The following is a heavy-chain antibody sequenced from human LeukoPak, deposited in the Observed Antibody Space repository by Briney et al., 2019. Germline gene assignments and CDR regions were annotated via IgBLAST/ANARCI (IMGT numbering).Heavy chain of an antibody. CDR1: GFTFSSYE. D-gene: IGHD4-17*01. J-gene: IGHJ4*02. Sequence: PGGSLRLSCAASGFTFSSYEMNWVRQAPGKGLEWVSYISSSGSTIYYADSVKGRFTISRDNAKNSLYLQMNSPRAEDTAVYYCARDPGPSTAFDYWGQGTLVTVSS. CDR2: ISSSGSTI. CDR3: ARDPGPSTAFDY. V-gene: IGHV3-48*03.